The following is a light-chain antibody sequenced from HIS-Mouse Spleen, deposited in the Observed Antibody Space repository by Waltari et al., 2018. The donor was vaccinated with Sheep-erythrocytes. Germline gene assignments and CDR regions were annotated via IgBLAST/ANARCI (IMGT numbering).Light chain of an antibody. CDR2: DVS. J-gene: IGLJ2*01. V-gene: IGLV2-14*03. CDR1: SSDVGGYNY. CDR3: SSYTSSSTLVV. Sequence: QSALTQPASVSGSPGQSITISCTGTSSDVGGYNYVSWYQPHPGKAPKLMIYDVSNRPSGVSNRFSGPKSGNTASLTISGLQAEDEADYYCSSYTSSSTLVVFGGGTKLTVL.